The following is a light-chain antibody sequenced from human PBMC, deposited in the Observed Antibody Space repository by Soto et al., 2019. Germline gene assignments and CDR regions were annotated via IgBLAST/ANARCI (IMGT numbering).Light chain of an antibody. V-gene: IGKV1-5*03. CDR3: QQYDKWPLT. Sequence: DSQMTQSPSTLSGSVGDRVTITCRASQTISSWLAWYKQKPGKAPKLLIYKASTLKSGVPSRFRGSGSGTEFTLTISSLQSEDFEVYICQQYDKWPLTFGGGTKVDIK. CDR1: QTISSW. CDR2: KAS. J-gene: IGKJ4*01.